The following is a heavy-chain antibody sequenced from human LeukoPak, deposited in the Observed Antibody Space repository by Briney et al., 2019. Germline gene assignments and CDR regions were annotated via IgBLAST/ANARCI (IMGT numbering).Heavy chain of an antibody. D-gene: IGHD3-22*01. CDR2: ISGSGGST. V-gene: IGHV3-23*01. CDR3: ASPYYYDSGGYYLIDY. Sequence: PGGSLRLSCAASGFTFSSYAMSWVRQAPGKGLEWVSAISGSGGSTYYADSVKGRFTISRDNSKNTLYLQMNSLRADDTAVYYCASPYYYDSGGYYLIDYWGQGTLVTVSS. J-gene: IGHJ4*02. CDR1: GFTFSSYA.